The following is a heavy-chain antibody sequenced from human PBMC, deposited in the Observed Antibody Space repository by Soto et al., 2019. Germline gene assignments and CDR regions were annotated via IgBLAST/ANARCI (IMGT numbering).Heavy chain of an antibody. CDR2: IIPILGIA. CDR1: GGTFSSYT. J-gene: IGHJ4*02. V-gene: IGHV1-69*04. D-gene: IGHD4-17*01. CDR3: ARDRYGDYVTLFDY. Sequence: VKVSCKASGGTFSSYTISWVRQAPGQGLEWMGRIIPILGIANYAQKFQGRVTITADKPTSTDYMELSSLRSEDTAVYYCARDRYGDYVTLFDYWGQGTLVTVPS.